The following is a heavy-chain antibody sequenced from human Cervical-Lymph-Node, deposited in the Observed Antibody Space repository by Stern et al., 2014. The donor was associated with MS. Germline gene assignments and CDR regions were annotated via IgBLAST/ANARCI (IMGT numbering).Heavy chain of an antibody. CDR2: IWYDGSNK. V-gene: IGHV3-33*01. J-gene: IGHJ4*02. CDR1: GFTFSSYG. CDR3: VRGTTVTMILDY. Sequence: VQLVQSGGGVVQPGRSLRLSCAASGFTFSSYGMHWVRQAPGKGLEWVAVIWYDGSNKCYADSVKGRFTISRDNSKNTLYLQMNSLRAEDTAVYYCVRGTTVTMILDYWGQGTLVTVSS. D-gene: IGHD4-11*01.